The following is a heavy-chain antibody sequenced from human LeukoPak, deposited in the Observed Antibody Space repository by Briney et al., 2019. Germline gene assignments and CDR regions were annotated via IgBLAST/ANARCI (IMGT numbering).Heavy chain of an antibody. Sequence: SDTLSLTCAVSGYSIRSSNWWGWIRQPPGKGLEWIGYIYYDGSIYYNPSLRSRVTMSLDTSKNQFSLKLTSVTAADTAVYYCARGDGLGSYWFDPWGQGTLVTVSS. CDR2: IYYDGSI. CDR3: ARGDGLGSYWFDP. CDR1: GYSIRSSNW. V-gene: IGHV4-28*05. J-gene: IGHJ5*02. D-gene: IGHD3-10*01.